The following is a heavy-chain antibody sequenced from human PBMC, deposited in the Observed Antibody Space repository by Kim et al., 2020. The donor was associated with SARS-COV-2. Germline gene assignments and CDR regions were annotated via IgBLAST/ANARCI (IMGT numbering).Heavy chain of an antibody. Sequence: GGSLRLSCAASGFNFSSYWMSWVRQAPGKGLEWVANIKTDGSGKYYVDSVKGRFTISRDNAKNSLYLQMNSLRAEDTAVYYCAREERYYDFWSGYSYYFYYWGQGALVSVSS. V-gene: IGHV3-7*01. CDR2: IKTDGSGK. J-gene: IGHJ4*02. D-gene: IGHD3-3*01. CDR3: AREERYYDFWSGYSYYFYY. CDR1: GFNFSSYW.